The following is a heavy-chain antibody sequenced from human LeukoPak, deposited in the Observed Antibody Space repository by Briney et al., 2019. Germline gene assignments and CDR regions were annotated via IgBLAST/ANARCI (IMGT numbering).Heavy chain of an antibody. CDR1: GESLSGYF. V-gene: IGHV4-34*01. Sequence: SETLSLTCAVSGESLSGYFWNWVRQPPGKGLEWMGEINHSRSTIYNPSLKSRVTMSVDTSTNQFSLKLSSVTAADTAVYYCARGRRGYSGYDYFGYWGQGTLVTVSS. CDR3: ARGRRGYSGYDYFGY. J-gene: IGHJ4*02. D-gene: IGHD5-12*01. CDR2: INHSRST.